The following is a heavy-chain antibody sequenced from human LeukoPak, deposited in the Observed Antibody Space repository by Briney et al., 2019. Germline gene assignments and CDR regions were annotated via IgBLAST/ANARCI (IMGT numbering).Heavy chain of an antibody. CDR3: ARGAGWGSVSEFDY. D-gene: IGHD1-14*01. V-gene: IGHV4-59*02. CDR1: GGSVSSYY. J-gene: IGHJ4*02. CDR2: IYYSGST. Sequence: ETLSPTCTVSGGSVSSYYWSWIRQPPGKGLEWIGYIYYSGSTNYNPSLKSRVTISVDTSKNQFSLKLSSVTAADTAVYYCARGAGWGSVSEFDYWGQGTLVTVSS.